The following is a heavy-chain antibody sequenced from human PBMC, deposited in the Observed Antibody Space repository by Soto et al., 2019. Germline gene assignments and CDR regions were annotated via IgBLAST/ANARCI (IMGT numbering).Heavy chain of an antibody. D-gene: IGHD5-18*01. V-gene: IGHV1-3*01. CDR2: INAGNGNT. CDR1: GYTFTSYA. Sequence: ASVKVSCKASGYTFTSYAMHWVRQAPGQRLEWMGWINAGNGNTKYSQKFQGRVTITRDTSASTAYMELSSLRSEDTAVYYCAREPDTAMEDNWFDPWGQGPLVTVSS. CDR3: AREPDTAMEDNWFDP. J-gene: IGHJ5*02.